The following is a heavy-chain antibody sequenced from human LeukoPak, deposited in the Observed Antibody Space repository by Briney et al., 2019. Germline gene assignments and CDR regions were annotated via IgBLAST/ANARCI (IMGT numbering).Heavy chain of an antibody. CDR1: GFIFDDYA. V-gene: IGHV3-9*01. CDR3: VKDSPRGLYYFDS. Sequence: GRSLRLSCAASGFIFDDYAMHWVRQPPGKGLEWVSGISWNSRSIGYADSVKGLFTISRDSAKNSLYLQMNSLTAEDTASYCCVKDSPRGLYYFDSWGQGTLVTVSS. J-gene: IGHJ4*02. CDR2: ISWNSRSI.